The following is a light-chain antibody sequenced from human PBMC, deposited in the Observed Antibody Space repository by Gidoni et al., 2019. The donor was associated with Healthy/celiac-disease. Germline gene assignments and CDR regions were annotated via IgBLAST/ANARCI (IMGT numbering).Light chain of an antibody. Sequence: DIQLTQSPSFLSASVGDRVTITCRASQGISSYLAWYQQKPGKAPKLLIYAASTWQGGVPSRFSGSGSGTEFTLKISRLQPEDVATYSCQQLSSSPLTFGPGTKVDIK. CDR3: QQLSSSPLT. CDR1: QGISSY. CDR2: AAS. V-gene: IGKV1-9*01. J-gene: IGKJ3*01.